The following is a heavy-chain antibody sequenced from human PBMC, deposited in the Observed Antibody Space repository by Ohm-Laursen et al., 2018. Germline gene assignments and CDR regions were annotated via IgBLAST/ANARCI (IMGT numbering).Heavy chain of an antibody. J-gene: IGHJ4*02. Sequence: SLRLSCAASGFTFTNAWMNWVRQAPGKGMEWVGQIKSETEGGTTDYAAPVTGRFSISRDDSKNIVHLQMNSLSTEDTAMYYCTAGIPGLSRSSDYWGQGTLVTVSS. CDR3: TAGIPGLSRSSDY. V-gene: IGHV3-15*01. CDR1: GFTFTNAW. CDR2: IKSETEGGTT. D-gene: IGHD6-19*01.